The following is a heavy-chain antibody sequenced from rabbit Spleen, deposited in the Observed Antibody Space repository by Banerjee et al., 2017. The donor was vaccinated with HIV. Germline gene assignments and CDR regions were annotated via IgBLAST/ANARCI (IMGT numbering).Heavy chain of an antibody. CDR1: GIDFSSYYY. J-gene: IGHJ6*01. V-gene: IGHV1S45*01. CDR2: IDTGSSGFT. CDR3: ARDAGSSFSSYGMDL. Sequence: QQQLEESGGGLVKPGGTLTLTCKASGIDFSSYYYMCWVRQAPGKGLEWIACIDTGSSGFTYFASWAKGRFTISKTSSTTVTLQMTSLTAADTATYFCARDAGSSFSSYGMDLWGPGTLVTVS. D-gene: IGHD8-1*01.